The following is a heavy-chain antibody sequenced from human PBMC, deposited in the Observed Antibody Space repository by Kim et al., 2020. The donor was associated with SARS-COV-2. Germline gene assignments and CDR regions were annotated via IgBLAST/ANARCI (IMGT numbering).Heavy chain of an antibody. J-gene: IGHJ4*02. CDR2: INHSGST. CDR3: ARGLGSSWNALDY. D-gene: IGHD6-13*01. Sequence: SETLSLTCAVYGGSFSGYYWSWIRQPPGKGLEWIGEINHSGSTNYNPSLKSRVTISVDTSKNQFSLKLSSVTAADTAVYYCARGLGSSWNALDYWGQGT. V-gene: IGHV4-34*01. CDR1: GGSFSGYY.